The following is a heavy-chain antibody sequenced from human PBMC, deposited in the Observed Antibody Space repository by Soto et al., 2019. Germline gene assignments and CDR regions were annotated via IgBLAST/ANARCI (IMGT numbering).Heavy chain of an antibody. CDR3: ARGGNRYSSTSSGVGGFAY. D-gene: IGHD6-6*01. Sequence: SEPLSVTCTVSGASISSSYWSWIRQPPGKGLEWIGYIFHSWSTNYNPSLNRRVTISVYTSKNHFSLNLISLPTADTAVYFCARGGNRYSSTSSGVGGFAYWGQGPLVTF. J-gene: IGHJ4*02. CDR2: IFHSWST. V-gene: IGHV4-59*01. CDR1: GASISSSY.